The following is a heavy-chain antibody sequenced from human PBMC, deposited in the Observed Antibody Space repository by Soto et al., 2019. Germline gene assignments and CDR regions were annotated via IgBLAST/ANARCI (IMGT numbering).Heavy chain of an antibody. J-gene: IGHJ4*02. Sequence: GGSLRLSCEVSGFSVTANYMSWVRQAPEKGLEWVSVIYSGGSTYYVDSVKGRFSISRDISKNTLYLQMGSLRAEDMAVYYCARGPGYYFDYWGQGTLVTVSS. V-gene: IGHV3-53*05. CDR1: GFSVTANY. CDR3: ARGPGYYFDY. CDR2: IYSGGST.